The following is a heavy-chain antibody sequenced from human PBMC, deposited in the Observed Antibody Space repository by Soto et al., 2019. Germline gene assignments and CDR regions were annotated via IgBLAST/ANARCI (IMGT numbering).Heavy chain of an antibody. CDR2: ISYDGSNK. CDR3: ARDPRNRVYDSSGYFLGHDGLGI. Sequence: PGGSLRLSCAASGFTFSSYAMHWVRQAPGKGLEWVAVISYDGSNKYYADSVKGRFTISRDNSKNTLYLQMNSLRAEDTAVYYCARDPRNRVYDSSGYFLGHDGLGIWGQGTMVTVSS. V-gene: IGHV3-30-3*01. D-gene: IGHD3-22*01. CDR1: GFTFSSYA. J-gene: IGHJ3*02.